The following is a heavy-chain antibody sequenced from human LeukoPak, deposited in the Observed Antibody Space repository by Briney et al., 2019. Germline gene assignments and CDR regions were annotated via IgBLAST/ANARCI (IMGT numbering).Heavy chain of an antibody. D-gene: IGHD4-17*01. J-gene: IGHJ4*02. Sequence: GGSLRLSCAASGFTFSRYWMSGVRQAPGKGLEWVANINQDGSEKYYVDSVKGRFTISRDNAKNSLYLQMNSLRAEDTAVYYCARDDYGDPIDYWGQGTLVTVSS. CDR3: ARDDYGDPIDY. V-gene: IGHV3-7*01. CDR2: INQDGSEK. CDR1: GFTFSRYW.